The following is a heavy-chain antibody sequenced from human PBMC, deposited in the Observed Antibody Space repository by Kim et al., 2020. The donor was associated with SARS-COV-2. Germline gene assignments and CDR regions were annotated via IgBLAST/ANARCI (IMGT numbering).Heavy chain of an antibody. Sequence: SETLSLTCTISGGSISRDYWTWIRQPPGKGLEWIGYISYSGSTNYNPSLKSRVTISVDTSNNQFSLRFSSVTTADTAVYYCARVGPLSAAADSSTALYYYGLDVWGQGTTVTVSS. CDR2: ISYSGST. CDR3: ARVGPLSAAADSSTALYYYGLDV. J-gene: IGHJ6*02. CDR1: GGSISRDY. V-gene: IGHV4-59*01. D-gene: IGHD6-13*01.